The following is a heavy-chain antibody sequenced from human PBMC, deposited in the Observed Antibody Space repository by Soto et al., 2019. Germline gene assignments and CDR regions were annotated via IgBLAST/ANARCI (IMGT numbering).Heavy chain of an antibody. V-gene: IGHV4-31*03. J-gene: IGHJ3*02. CDR1: GGSISSGGYY. D-gene: IGHD3-22*01. CDR2: IYYSGST. CDR3: ASIVYYYDSSGYYSPGAFDI. Sequence: FLTCTVSGGSISSGGYYWSWIRQHPGKGLEWIGYIYYSGSTYYSPSLKSRVTISVDTSKNQFSLKLSSVTAADTAVYYCASIVYYYDSSGYYSPGAFDIWGQGTMVTVS.